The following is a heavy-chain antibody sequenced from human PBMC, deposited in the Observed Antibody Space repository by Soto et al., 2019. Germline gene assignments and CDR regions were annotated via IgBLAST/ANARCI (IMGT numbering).Heavy chain of an antibody. CDR2: INTGNART. Sequence: EASVKVSCKASGYTFANYALHWLRQAPGQRLEWMGWINTGNARTQYSQTFQDRITITRDTSATTAYMELGSLASEDTAVYYCARSGSSRHHGYWGQGTLVTVSS. CDR1: GYTFANYA. D-gene: IGHD2-2*01. V-gene: IGHV1-3*04. J-gene: IGHJ4*02. CDR3: ARSGSSRHHGY.